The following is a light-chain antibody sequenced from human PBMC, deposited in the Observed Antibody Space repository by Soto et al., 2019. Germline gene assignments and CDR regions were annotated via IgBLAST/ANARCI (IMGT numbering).Light chain of an antibody. J-gene: IGKJ2*01. V-gene: IGKV3-20*01. CDR3: RNYDASPRS. CDR2: GVF. CDR1: QGVTSNH. Sequence: ENVLTQSPGTVSLSPGERATLSCRASQGVTSNHLAWYQQKPGQAPRLLIYGVFNRATGIPDRFSGSGSGTDFPLTTPRLGPEDSAVYFCRNYDASPRSFGQG.